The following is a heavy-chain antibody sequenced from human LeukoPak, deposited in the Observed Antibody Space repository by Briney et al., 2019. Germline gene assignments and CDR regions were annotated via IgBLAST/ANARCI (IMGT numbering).Heavy chain of an antibody. CDR3: AREGGPGSGYSWFES. CDR2: IYPGDSDT. V-gene: IGHV5-51*01. Sequence: GESLKISCQASGYSFTTYWIGWVRQMPGKGLEWMGLIYPGDSDTRYSPSFRGRVTISADKSISTAYLQWTSLEASDSAMYYCAREGGPGSGYSWFESWGQGTLVTVSS. CDR1: GYSFTTYW. D-gene: IGHD5-12*01. J-gene: IGHJ5*01.